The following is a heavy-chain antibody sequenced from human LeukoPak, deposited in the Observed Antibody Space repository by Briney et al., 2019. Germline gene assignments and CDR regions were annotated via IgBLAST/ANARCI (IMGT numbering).Heavy chain of an antibody. Sequence: PGGSLRLSCAASGFTVSSNYMSWVRQAPGKGLEWVSVIYDIGTTFYADSVKGRFTISRDTSNNTLYLQMNSLRVDDTAVYYCARHTGAFDIWGQGTMVTVSS. CDR1: GFTVSSNY. CDR3: ARHTGAFDI. J-gene: IGHJ3*02. V-gene: IGHV3-53*01. D-gene: IGHD1-14*01. CDR2: IYDIGTT.